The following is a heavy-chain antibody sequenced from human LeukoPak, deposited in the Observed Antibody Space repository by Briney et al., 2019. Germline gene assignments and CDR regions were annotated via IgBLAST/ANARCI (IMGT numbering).Heavy chain of an antibody. CDR3: AGTKSGYNSYLGYCYYMDV. D-gene: IGHD3-3*01. CDR2: ISYDGTVE. V-gene: IGHV3-30*04. J-gene: IGHJ6*03. CDR1: GFTFITYA. Sequence: GGSLRLPRAASGFTFITYAMHWVRQSPAKGLDWVAVISYDGTVEYYAGAVRGRFTIPRDNPRNTLYLQMSSLRADDTAGYYCAGTKSGYNSYLGYCYYMDVWGKGTTVTVSS.